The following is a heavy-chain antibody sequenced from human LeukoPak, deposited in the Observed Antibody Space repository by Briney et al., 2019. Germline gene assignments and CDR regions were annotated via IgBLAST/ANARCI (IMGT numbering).Heavy chain of an antibody. V-gene: IGHV1-69*13. D-gene: IGHD3-22*01. CDR2: IIPIFGTA. J-gene: IGHJ4*02. CDR3: ARGDYYDSSGYYYFDY. Sequence: SVKVSCKASGGTFSSYAVSWVRQATGQGLEWMGGIIPIFGTANYAQKFQGRVTITADESTSTAYMELSSLRSEDTAVYYCARGDYYDSSGYYYFDYWGQGTLVTVSS. CDR1: GGTFSSYA.